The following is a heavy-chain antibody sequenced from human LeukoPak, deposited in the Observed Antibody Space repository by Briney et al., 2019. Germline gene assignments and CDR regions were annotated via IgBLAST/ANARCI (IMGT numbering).Heavy chain of an antibody. J-gene: IGHJ4*02. D-gene: IGHD2-2*03. CDR2: INHSGST. V-gene: IGHV4-34*01. CDR1: GGSFSGYY. Sequence: SETLSLTCAVYGGSFSGYYWSWIRQPPGKGLEWIGEINHSGSTYYNPSLKSRVTISVDTSKNQFSLKLSSVTAADTAVYYCAAGYCSSTSCPGYFDYWGQGTLVTVSS. CDR3: AAGYCSSTSCPGYFDY.